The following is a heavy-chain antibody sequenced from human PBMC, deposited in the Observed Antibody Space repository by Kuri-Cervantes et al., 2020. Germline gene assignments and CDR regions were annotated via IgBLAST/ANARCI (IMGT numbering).Heavy chain of an antibody. J-gene: IGHJ5*02. Sequence: GGSLRLSCAASGFTFTSYGMHWVRQAPGKGLEWLAVVWYLGNNKYYADSVKGRFTISRDNSKNTLYLQVDSLRAEDTAVYYCARDHGSYRTHLVAWGQGTLVTVSS. V-gene: IGHV3-33*01. CDR3: ARDHGSYRTHLVA. CDR1: GFTFTSYG. CDR2: VWYLGNNK. D-gene: IGHD3-10*01.